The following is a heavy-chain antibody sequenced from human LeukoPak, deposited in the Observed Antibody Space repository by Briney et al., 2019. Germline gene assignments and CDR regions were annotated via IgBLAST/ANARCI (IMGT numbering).Heavy chain of an antibody. V-gene: IGHV3-53*01. CDR2: IYSGGST. D-gene: IGHD2-2*02. CDR3: ERAPYLDGEFDY. Sequence: GGSLRLSCAASGFTVSSNYMSWVRQAPGKGLEWVSVIYSGGSTYYADSVKGRFTISRDNSKNTLYLQMNSLRAEDTAVYYCERAPYLDGEFDYWGQGTLVTVSS. CDR1: GFTVSSNY. J-gene: IGHJ4*02.